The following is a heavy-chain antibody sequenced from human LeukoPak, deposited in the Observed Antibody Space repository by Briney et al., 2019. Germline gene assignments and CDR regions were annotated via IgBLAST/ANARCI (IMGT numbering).Heavy chain of an antibody. CDR2: ISGSSSTI. V-gene: IGHV3-48*01. J-gene: IGHJ6*03. CDR3: ARVDSYYYYYMDV. CDR1: GFAFGTYA. Sequence: GGSLRLSCAGSGFAFGTYAVNWVRQAPGKALEWVSYISGSSSTIYYADSVKGRFTISRDNAKNSLYLQMNSLRAEDTAVYYCARVDSYYYYYMDVWGKGATVTVSS.